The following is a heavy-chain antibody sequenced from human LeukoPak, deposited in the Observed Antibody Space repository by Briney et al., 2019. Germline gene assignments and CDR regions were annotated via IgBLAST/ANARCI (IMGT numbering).Heavy chain of an antibody. CDR2: IYYSGST. D-gene: IGHD2-2*01. V-gene: IGHV4-61*01. CDR3: ARDKAREYQLLFGQYNWFDP. J-gene: IGHJ5*02. CDR1: GGSVSSGSYY. Sequence: SETLSLTCTVSGGSVSSGSYYWSWIRQPPGKGLEWIGYIYYSGSTNYNPSLKSRVTISVDTSKNQFSLKLSSVTAADTAVYYCARDKAREYQLLFGQYNWFDPWGQGTLVTVSS.